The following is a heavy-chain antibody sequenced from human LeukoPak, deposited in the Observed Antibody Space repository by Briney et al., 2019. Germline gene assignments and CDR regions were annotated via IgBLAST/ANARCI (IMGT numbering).Heavy chain of an antibody. Sequence: GVSLRLSSAASGFTFRNYGMSWVRQAPGKGLEWVASIKQDGSEKFYEDSVKGRFTISRDNAKNSLYLQMNSLRAEDTAVYYCARGPNYYDSSGYYLYYFDYWGQGTLVTVSS. CDR1: GFTFRNYG. D-gene: IGHD3-22*01. J-gene: IGHJ4*02. V-gene: IGHV3-7*01. CDR2: IKQDGSEK. CDR3: ARGPNYYDSSGYYLYYFDY.